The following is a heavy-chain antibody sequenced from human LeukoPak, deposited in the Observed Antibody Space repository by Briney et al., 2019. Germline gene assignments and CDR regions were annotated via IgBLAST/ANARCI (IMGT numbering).Heavy chain of an antibody. CDR3: VRDYQFIQEV. CDR2: ISTDGKST. Sequence: GGSLRLSCVASGFTFSNYWMLWVRQAPGKGLMWVSLISTDGKSTRYAESVKGRFTISRDNAKNALYLQMDILRVEDTALYFCVRDYQFIQEVWGQGTTVTVSS. J-gene: IGHJ6*02. CDR1: GFTFSNYW. D-gene: IGHD2-2*01. V-gene: IGHV3-74*01.